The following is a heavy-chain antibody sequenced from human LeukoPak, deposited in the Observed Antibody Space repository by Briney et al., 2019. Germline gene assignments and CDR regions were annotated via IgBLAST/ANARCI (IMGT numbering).Heavy chain of an antibody. CDR1: GGSIHNYY. V-gene: IGHV4-59*08. J-gene: IGHJ4*02. CDR3: ARHDYGDYDHIR. CDR2: IHYSGRT. Sequence: SETLSLTCTVYGGSIHNYYWDWIRQLPGKGLEWIGYIHYSGRTSYNPSLKSRVTISADTSKNQFSLKLRSLIATDTAVYYCARHDYGDYDHIRWGQGTLVTVSS. D-gene: IGHD4-17*01.